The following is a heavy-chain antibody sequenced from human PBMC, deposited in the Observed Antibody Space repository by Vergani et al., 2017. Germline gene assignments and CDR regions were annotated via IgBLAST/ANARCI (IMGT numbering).Heavy chain of an antibody. Sequence: EVQLVQSGAEVKKPGESLKISCKGSGYGFTSSWIAWVRQMPGKGLEWMGIIYPGDSDTRYSPSFQGQVTISADKSISTAYLQWSSLKASDTAMYYCARRHHDYGNLDAFDIWGQGTMVTVSS. J-gene: IGHJ3*02. CDR3: ARRHHDYGNLDAFDI. CDR2: IYPGDSDT. D-gene: IGHD4-11*01. V-gene: IGHV5-51*03. CDR1: GYGFTSSW.